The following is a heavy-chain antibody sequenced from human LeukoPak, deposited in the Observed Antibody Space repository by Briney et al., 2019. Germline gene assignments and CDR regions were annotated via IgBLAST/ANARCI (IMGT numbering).Heavy chain of an antibody. V-gene: IGHV1-69*05. D-gene: IGHD6-13*01. CDR1: GGTFSSYA. CDR3: ARDRYQQQLVHRFDP. Sequence: SVKVSCKASGGTFSSYAISWVRQAPGQGLEWVGGIIPIFGTANYAQTFQGRVTITTDESTSTAYMELSSLRSEDTAVYYCARDRYQQQLVHRFDPWGQGTLVTVSS. CDR2: IIPIFGTA. J-gene: IGHJ5*02.